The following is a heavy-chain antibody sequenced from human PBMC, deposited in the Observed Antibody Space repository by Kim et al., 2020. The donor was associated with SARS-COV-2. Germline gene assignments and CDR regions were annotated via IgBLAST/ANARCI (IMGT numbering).Heavy chain of an antibody. J-gene: IGHJ6*02. CDR2: IYYSGST. CDR1: GGSISSSSYY. Sequence: SETLSLTCTVSGGSISSSSYYWGWIRQPPGKGLEWIGSIYYSGSTYYNPSPKSRVTISVDTSKNQFSLKLSSVTAADTAVYYCASSSSWYLPSGMDVWGQGTTVTVSS. D-gene: IGHD6-13*01. CDR3: ASSSSWYLPSGMDV. V-gene: IGHV4-39*01.